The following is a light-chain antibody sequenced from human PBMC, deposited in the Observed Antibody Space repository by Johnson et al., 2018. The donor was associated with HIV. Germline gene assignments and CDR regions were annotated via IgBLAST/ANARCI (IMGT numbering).Light chain of an antibody. CDR1: SSNIGNNY. CDR2: DNN. Sequence: QSVLTQPPSVSAAPGQKVTISCSGSSSNIGNNYVSWYQQLPGTAPKLLIYDNNKRPSGIPDRFSGSKSGTSATLGITGLKTGDEADYYCGTWDSSLGAPYVFGTGPKVTVL. J-gene: IGLJ1*01. CDR3: GTWDSSLGAPYV. V-gene: IGLV1-51*01.